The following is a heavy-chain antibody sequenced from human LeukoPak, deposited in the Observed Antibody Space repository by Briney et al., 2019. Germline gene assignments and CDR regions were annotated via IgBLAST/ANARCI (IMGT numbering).Heavy chain of an antibody. V-gene: IGHV5-51*01. CDR3: ARYCSGGSCYVQGDY. J-gene: IGHJ4*02. CDR2: IYPGDSDT. D-gene: IGHD2-15*01. Sequence: GESLKISCQGSGYSFSSSWIAWVRQMPGKGLEWMGIIYPGDSDTRYSPSFQGQVTISADKSISTAYLQWSSLKASDTAMYYCARYCSGGSCYVQGDYWGQGTLVTVSS. CDR1: GYSFSSSW.